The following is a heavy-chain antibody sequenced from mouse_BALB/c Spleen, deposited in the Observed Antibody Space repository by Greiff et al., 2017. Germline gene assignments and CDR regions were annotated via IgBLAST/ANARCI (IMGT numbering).Heavy chain of an antibody. D-gene: IGHD2-1*01. CDR2: IYPGDGDT. CDR1: GYTFTSYW. Sequence: VQLQQSGAELARPGASVKLSCKASGYTFTSYWMQWVKQRPGQGLEWIGAIYPGDGDTRYTQKFKGKATLTADKSSSTAYMQLSSLASEDSAVYYCARGDGKDYWGQGTTLTVSS. J-gene: IGHJ2*01. V-gene: IGHV1-87*01. CDR3: ARGDGKDY.